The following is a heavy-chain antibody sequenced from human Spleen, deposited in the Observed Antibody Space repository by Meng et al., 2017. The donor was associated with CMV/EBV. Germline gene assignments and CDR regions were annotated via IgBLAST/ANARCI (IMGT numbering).Heavy chain of an antibody. CDR2: ISSNGGST. V-gene: IGHV3-64*02. J-gene: IGHJ4*02. D-gene: IGHD3-3*01. CDR1: GFTFSSYA. Sequence: GESLKISCAASGFTFSSYAMHWVRQAPGKGLEYVSAISSNGGSTYYADSVKGRFTISRDNSKNTLYLQMGSLRAEDMAVYYCARDGVESSIFGVVIIHFDYWGQGTLVTVSS. CDR3: ARDGVESSIFGVVIIHFDY.